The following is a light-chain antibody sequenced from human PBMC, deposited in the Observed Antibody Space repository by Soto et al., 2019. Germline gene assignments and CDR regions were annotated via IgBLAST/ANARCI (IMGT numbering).Light chain of an antibody. J-gene: IGKJ1*01. V-gene: IGKV1-5*01. Sequence: DIQMTQSPSTLSSSVRDRVTLPCRASQSISSWLAWYQQKPGKAPKLLIYDASSLESGVPSRFSGSGSGTEFTLTISSLQPDDFATYYCQQYNSYSPERTFGQGTKVDIK. CDR3: QQYNSYSPERT. CDR2: DAS. CDR1: QSISSW.